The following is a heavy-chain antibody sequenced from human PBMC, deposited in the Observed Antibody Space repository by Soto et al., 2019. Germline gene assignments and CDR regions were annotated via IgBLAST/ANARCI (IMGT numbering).Heavy chain of an antibody. CDR1: GFTFSSYG. CDR3: ARDFATAAGTGYYFDY. CDR2: IWYDGSNK. Sequence: GGSLRLSCAASGFTFSSYGMHWVRQAPGKGLEWVAVIWYDGSNKYYADSVKGRFTISRDNSKNTLYLQMNSLRAEDTAVYYCARDFATAAGTGYYFDYWGQGTLVTVSS. D-gene: IGHD6-13*01. V-gene: IGHV3-33*01. J-gene: IGHJ4*02.